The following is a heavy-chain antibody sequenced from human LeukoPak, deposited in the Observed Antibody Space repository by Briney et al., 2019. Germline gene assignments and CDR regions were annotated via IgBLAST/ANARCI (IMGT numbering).Heavy chain of an antibody. J-gene: IGHJ4*02. Sequence: SETLSLTCTVSGGSISGYYWSWIRQPPGKGLEWIGYIYYSGSTNYNPSLKSRVTISVDTSKNQFSLKLSSVTAADTAVYYCARGYSSSHNDYWGQGTLVTVSS. CDR2: IYYSGST. CDR3: ARGYSSSHNDY. CDR1: GGSISGYY. D-gene: IGHD6-6*01. V-gene: IGHV4-59*01.